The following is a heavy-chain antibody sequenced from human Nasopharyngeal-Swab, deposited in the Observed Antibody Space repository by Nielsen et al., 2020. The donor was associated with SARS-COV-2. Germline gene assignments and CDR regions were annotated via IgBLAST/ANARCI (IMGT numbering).Heavy chain of an antibody. J-gene: IGHJ3*02. V-gene: IGHV3-9*01. D-gene: IGHD6-13*01. CDR2: ISWNSGSI. CDR3: AKDISLIAAAGTAGAFDI. Sequence: GGSLRLSCAASGFTFDDYAMHWVRQAPGKGLEWVSGISWNSGSIGYADSVKGRFTISRDNAKNSLYLQMNSLRAEDTALYYCAKDISLIAAAGTAGAFDIWGQGTMVTVSS. CDR1: GFTFDDYA.